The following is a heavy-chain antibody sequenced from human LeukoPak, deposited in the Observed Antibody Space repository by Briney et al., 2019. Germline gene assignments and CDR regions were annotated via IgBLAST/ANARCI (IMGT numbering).Heavy chain of an antibody. Sequence: GESLKISCEASGFTFDDYGMSWVRQAPGKGLERVSGINWNGGSTGYADSVKGRFTISRDNAKNSLYLQMNSLRAEDTALYYCARGYADTGFWSGYKGGLDSWGQGTLVTVSS. D-gene: IGHD3-3*01. J-gene: IGHJ4*02. CDR3: ARGYADTGFWSGYKGGLDS. CDR2: INWNGGST. V-gene: IGHV3-20*04. CDR1: GFTFDDYG.